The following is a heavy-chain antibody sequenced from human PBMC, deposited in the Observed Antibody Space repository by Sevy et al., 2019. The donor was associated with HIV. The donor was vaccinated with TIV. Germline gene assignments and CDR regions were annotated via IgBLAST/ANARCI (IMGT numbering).Heavy chain of an antibody. V-gene: IGHV3-7*01. D-gene: IGHD3-3*01. CDR1: GFIFTDYW. J-gene: IGHJ4*02. CDR2: IKQDQSEK. Sequence: GGSLRLSCETSGFIFTDYWMSWVRQIPGKGLEWVATIKQDQSEKYYVDSVKGRFAISRDSAKKSVSLQMNGLRAEDXXXXXXAXXVGGXNWRPYYFDSWGQGTLVTVSS. CDR3: AXXVGGXNWRPYYFDS.